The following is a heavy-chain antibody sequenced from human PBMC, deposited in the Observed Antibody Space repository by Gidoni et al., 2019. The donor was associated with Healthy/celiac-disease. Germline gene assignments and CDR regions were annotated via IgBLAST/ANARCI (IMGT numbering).Heavy chain of an antibody. CDR3: AKHPRYSSREFDY. Sequence: EVQLLESGGGLVQPGGSLRLSCAASGFSFSSYAMSWVRQAPGKGLEWVSAISGSGGSTYYADSVKGRFTISRDNSKNTLYLQMNSLRAEDTAVYYCAKHPRYSSREFDYWGQGTLVTVSS. V-gene: IGHV3-23*01. CDR1: GFSFSSYA. CDR2: ISGSGGST. J-gene: IGHJ4*02. D-gene: IGHD6-13*01.